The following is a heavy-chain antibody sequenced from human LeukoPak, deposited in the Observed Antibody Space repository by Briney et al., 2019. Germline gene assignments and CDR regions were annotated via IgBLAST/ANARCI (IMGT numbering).Heavy chain of an antibody. CDR2: ISGDGIYT. J-gene: IGHJ4*02. CDR3: AKDQGRPTKTVTTTHNFDY. D-gene: IGHD4-17*01. V-gene: IGHV3-74*01. CDR1: GITFSSRW. Sequence: GGSLRLSCAASGITFSSRWMHWVRQAPGEGLVWVSRISGDGIYTSYADSVRGRFTISRDNAKNTLYLQMNSLRAEDTVVYYCAKDQGRPTKTVTTTHNFDYWGQGTLVTVSS.